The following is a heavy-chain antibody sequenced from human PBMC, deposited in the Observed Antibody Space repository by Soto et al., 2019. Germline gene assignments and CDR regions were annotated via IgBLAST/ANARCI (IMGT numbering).Heavy chain of an antibody. CDR3: ARDGIGQPPGYSSGWYYYYYGMDV. CDR2: INPNSGGT. J-gene: IGHJ6*02. Sequence: QMQLVQSGAEVKKPGASVKVSCKASGYTFTGYYMHWVRQAPGQGLEWMGWINPNSGGTNYAQKFQGWVTMTRDMSISTANMELSRLRSYDTAVYYCARDGIGQPPGYSSGWYYYYYGMDVCGQGPTVTVSS. V-gene: IGHV1-2*04. D-gene: IGHD6-19*01. CDR1: GYTFTGYY.